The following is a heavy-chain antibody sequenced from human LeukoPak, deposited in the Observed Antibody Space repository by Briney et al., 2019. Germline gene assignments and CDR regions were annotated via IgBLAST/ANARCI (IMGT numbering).Heavy chain of an antibody. V-gene: IGHV3-23*01. J-gene: IGHJ4*02. CDR2: ISGSGGST. D-gene: IGHD3-10*01. CDR1: GFTFSSYS. Sequence: PGGSLRLSCAASGFTFSSYSMNWVRQAPGKGLEWVSAISGSGGSTYYADSVKGRFTISRDNSKNTLYLQMNSLRAEDTAVYYCAKEWSRGVIFDYWGQGTLVTVSS. CDR3: AKEWSRGVIFDY.